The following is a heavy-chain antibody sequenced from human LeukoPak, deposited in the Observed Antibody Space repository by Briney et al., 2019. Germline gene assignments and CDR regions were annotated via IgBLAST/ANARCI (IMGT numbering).Heavy chain of an antibody. D-gene: IGHD6-6*01. CDR2: IYSGGST. J-gene: IGHJ6*03. CDR1: GFTVSSNY. CDR3: ATVSSSSEDYYYYYMDV. Sequence: GGSLRLSCAASGFTVSSNYMSWVRQAPGKGLEWVSVIYSGGSTYYADSVKGRFTISRDNSKNTLYLQMNSLRAEDTAVYYCATVSSSSEDYYYYYMDVWGKGTTVTVSS. V-gene: IGHV3-53*01.